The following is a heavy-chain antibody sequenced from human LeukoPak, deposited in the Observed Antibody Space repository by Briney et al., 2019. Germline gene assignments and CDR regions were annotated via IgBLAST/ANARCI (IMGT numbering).Heavy chain of an antibody. D-gene: IGHD3-3*01. Sequence: SETLSLTCTVSGGSINSSSYYWGWIRQPPGKGLEWIGSIYYSGSTYYKPSLKSRVTISVDMSKNQFSLRLSSVTAADTAVYYCARAYYDFWSGYSVDVWGKGTTVTVSS. CDR3: ARAYYDFWSGYSVDV. V-gene: IGHV4-39*01. CDR2: IYYSGST. CDR1: GGSINSSSYY. J-gene: IGHJ6*04.